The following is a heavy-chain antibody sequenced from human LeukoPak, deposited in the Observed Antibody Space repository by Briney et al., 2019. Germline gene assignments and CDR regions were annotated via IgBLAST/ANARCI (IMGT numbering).Heavy chain of an antibody. CDR1: GFTFSGFG. V-gene: IGHV3-48*01. J-gene: IGHJ6*02. D-gene: IGHD3-22*01. Sequence: TGGSLRLSCAASGFTFSGFGMNWVRQAPGKGLEWVSYISSSSSTIYYTDSVKGRFTISRDNAKNSLYLQMNSLRAEDTAVYYCAKGAGRSSGYFDNYGMDVWGQGTTVIVSS. CDR3: AKGAGRSSGYFDNYGMDV. CDR2: ISSSSSTI.